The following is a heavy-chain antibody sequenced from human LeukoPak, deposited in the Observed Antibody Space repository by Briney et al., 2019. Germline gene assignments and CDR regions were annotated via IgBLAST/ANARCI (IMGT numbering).Heavy chain of an antibody. D-gene: IGHD5-18*01. V-gene: IGHV4-59*01. Sequence: IPSETLSLTCTVSGGSISSYYWSWIRQPPGKGLEWIGYIYYSGSTNYNPSLKSRVTISVDTSKNQFSLRLSSVTAADTAVYYCARTTEGGYTYDYFYYYCMDVWGKGTTVTISS. J-gene: IGHJ6*03. CDR1: GGSISSYY. CDR2: IYYSGST. CDR3: ARTTEGGYTYDYFYYYCMDV.